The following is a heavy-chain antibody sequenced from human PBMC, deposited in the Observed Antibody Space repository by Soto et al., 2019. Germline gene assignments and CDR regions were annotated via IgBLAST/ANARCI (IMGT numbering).Heavy chain of an antibody. V-gene: IGHV4-31*03. CDR2: IYNRRST. D-gene: IGHD3-10*01. CDR1: NGSVSSGRHY. CDR3: AGMSMVLSS. Sequence: QVQLQESGPGLVKPSQTLSLTCTVSNGSVSSGRHYWTWIRKRPGKGLEWIAYIYNRRSTYYNPSLQSRLSMSVDSSKNQFSLNLRSVTAADTAVYYCAGMSMVLSSWGQGTLVTVSS. J-gene: IGHJ5*02.